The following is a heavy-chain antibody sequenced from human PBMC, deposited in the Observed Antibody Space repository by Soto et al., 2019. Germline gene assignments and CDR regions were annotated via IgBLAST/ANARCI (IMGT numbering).Heavy chain of an antibody. D-gene: IGHD2-8*01. V-gene: IGHV1-18*01. CDR3: ARDASIGMHDY. Sequence: VASVKVSCKASGYTFTSYGISWVRQAPGQGLEWMGWISAYNGNTNYAQKLQGRVTMTRDTSISTAYMELSRLRSDDTAVYYCARDASIGMHDYWGQGTLVTVSS. CDR2: ISAYNGNT. J-gene: IGHJ4*02. CDR1: GYTFTSYG.